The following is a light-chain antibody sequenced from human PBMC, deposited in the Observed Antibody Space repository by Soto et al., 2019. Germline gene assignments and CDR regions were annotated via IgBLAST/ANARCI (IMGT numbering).Light chain of an antibody. V-gene: IGKV3-11*01. CDR3: QQGNTWPWT. J-gene: IGKJ1*01. CDR1: QSVSSS. Sequence: EIVLTQSPATLSLSPGERATLSCRASQSVSSSLAWYQQKLGQAPRLLIYAASDRATGIPGRFSGSGSGTDFTLIISSLEPEDFAFYYCQQGNTWPWTFGQGTKVDIK. CDR2: AAS.